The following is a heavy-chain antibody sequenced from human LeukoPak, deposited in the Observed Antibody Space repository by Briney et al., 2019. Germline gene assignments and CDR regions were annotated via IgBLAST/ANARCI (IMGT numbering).Heavy chain of an antibody. Sequence: ASVKVSCKASGGTFSSYAISWVRQAPGQGLEWMGGIIPIFGTANYAQKFQGRVTITTDESTSTAYMELSSLRSEDMAVYYCARGPYYDFWSGPRVRTGSEGYYYYYYMDVWGKGTTVTVSS. D-gene: IGHD3-3*01. CDR1: GGTFSSYA. V-gene: IGHV1-69*05. CDR2: IIPIFGTA. CDR3: ARGPYYDFWSGPRVRTGSEGYYYYYYMDV. J-gene: IGHJ6*03.